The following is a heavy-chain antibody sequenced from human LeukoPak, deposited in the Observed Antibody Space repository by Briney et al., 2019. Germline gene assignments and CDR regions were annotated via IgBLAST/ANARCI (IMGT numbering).Heavy chain of an antibody. Sequence: GGSLRLSCAASGFTFSSYGMHWVGQAPGKGLEGVAVIWYDGSNKYYADSVKGRFTISRDNSKNTLYLQMNSLRAEDTAVYYCARRYCSGGSCYSFRGDWFDLWGQGTLVTVSS. CDR1: GFTFSSYG. CDR2: IWYDGSNK. D-gene: IGHD2-15*01. J-gene: IGHJ5*02. V-gene: IGHV3-33*01. CDR3: ARRYCSGGSCYSFRGDWFDL.